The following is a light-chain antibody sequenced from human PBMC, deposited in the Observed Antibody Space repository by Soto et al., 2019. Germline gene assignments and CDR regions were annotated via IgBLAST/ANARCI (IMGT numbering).Light chain of an antibody. Sequence: QSVLTQPASVSGSPGQSITISCTGVSSDVGTYNLVSWYQQHPDTAPQLIIYEVTKRPSGVSNRFSGSKSGNTASLTISVLQTEDEADYYCCSYAGRSHYVFGTGTKVT. CDR2: EVT. CDR1: SSDVGTYNL. V-gene: IGLV2-23*02. J-gene: IGLJ1*01. CDR3: CSYAGRSHYV.